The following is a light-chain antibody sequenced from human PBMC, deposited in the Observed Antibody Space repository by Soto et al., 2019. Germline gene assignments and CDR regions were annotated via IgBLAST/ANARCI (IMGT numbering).Light chain of an antibody. CDR1: QGIGNA. Sequence: IQMTQSPSSLSASVVDRVTISCRASQGIGNALGWYQQKPGKPPKVLIFAASSLQTGVPSRFSGSGSGTEFTLTISSLQPEDFATYYCQQASSFPPTFGQGTRLEIK. V-gene: IGKV1-17*01. J-gene: IGKJ5*01. CDR3: QQASSFPPT. CDR2: AAS.